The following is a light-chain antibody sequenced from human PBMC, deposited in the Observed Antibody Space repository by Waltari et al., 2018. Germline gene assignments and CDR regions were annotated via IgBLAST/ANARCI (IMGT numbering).Light chain of an antibody. J-gene: IGLJ3*02. CDR1: SSNIGSNY. V-gene: IGLV1-47*01. Sequence: QSVLTQPPSASGTPGQRVTISFSGSSSNIGSNYVYWYQQPPGTAPKLLIHRNNQRPSGVPDRFSGSKSGTSASLAISGLRSEDEADYYCAAWDDSLSGQVFGGGTKLTVL. CDR3: AAWDDSLSGQV. CDR2: RNN.